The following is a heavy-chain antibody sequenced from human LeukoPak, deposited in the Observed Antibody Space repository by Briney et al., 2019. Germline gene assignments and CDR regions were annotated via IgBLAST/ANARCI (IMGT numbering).Heavy chain of an antibody. V-gene: IGHV1-18*01. J-gene: IGHJ4*02. CDR2: ISPYNDNT. CDR1: GYTFASYG. D-gene: IGHD2-21*01. Sequence: GASVKVSCKASGYTFASYGISWVRQAPGQGLEWMGWISPYNDNTNYAQNLQGRVTMTTDTSTSTAYMELRSLRSDDTAVYYCARDCGGDCYPIDYRGQGTLVTVSS. CDR3: ARDCGGDCYPIDY.